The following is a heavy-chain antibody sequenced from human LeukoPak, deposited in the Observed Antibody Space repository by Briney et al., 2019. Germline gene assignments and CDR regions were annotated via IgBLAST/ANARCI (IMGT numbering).Heavy chain of an antibody. J-gene: IGHJ6*03. Sequence: PSETLSLTCTVSGGSISSYYWSWIRQPPGKGLEWIGYIYYSGSTNYNPSLKSRVTISVDTSKNQFSLKLSSVTAADTAVYYCARTTEAHSWRTRYYDYYMDVWGKGTTVTISS. CDR3: ARTTEAHSWRTRYYDYYMDV. V-gene: IGHV4-59*01. D-gene: IGHD6-13*01. CDR1: GGSISSYY. CDR2: IYYSGST.